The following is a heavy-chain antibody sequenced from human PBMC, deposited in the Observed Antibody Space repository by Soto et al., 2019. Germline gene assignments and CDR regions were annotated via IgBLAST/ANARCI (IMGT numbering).Heavy chain of an antibody. CDR3: ARALVRGTQPADH. J-gene: IGHJ4*02. V-gene: IGHV1-69*05. CDR2: IIPTIGTT. CDR1: GDTFTIFA. Sequence: QVQLVQSGAEVKKPGSSVKVSCKASGDTFTIFAISWVRQAPGQGLEWMGGIIPTIGTTNYAQRFQGRITISRYAGRRSASMESASLKTGDAAVYYSARALVRGTQPADHWGQRA. D-gene: IGHD6-13*01.